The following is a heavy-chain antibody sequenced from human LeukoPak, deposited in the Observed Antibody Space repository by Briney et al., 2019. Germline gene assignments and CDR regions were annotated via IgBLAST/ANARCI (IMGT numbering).Heavy chain of an antibody. CDR2: IIPIFGTA. V-gene: IGHV1-69*05. CDR1: GGTFSSYA. D-gene: IGHD4-17*01. J-gene: IGHJ4*02. CDR3: ARAHDYGDYVDY. Sequence: SVKVSCKASGGTFSSYAISWVRQAPGQGLEWMGRIIPIFGTANYTQKFQGRVTITTDESTSTAYMELSSLRSEDTAVYYCARAHDYGDYVDYWGQGTLVTVSS.